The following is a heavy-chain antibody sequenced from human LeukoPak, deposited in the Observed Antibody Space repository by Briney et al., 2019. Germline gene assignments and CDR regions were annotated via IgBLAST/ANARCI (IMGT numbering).Heavy chain of an antibody. Sequence: SETLSLTRTVSCGSISSHHWSWIPQPPGKGLEGIAYIYYSESTNHNPSLKSRLTISVATSKHQFSLKLSSVTAADTAVYYCARHGILNGYYRGYYYGMDVWGQGTTVTVSS. D-gene: IGHD3-9*01. CDR1: CGSISSHH. CDR3: ARHGILNGYYRGYYYGMDV. V-gene: IGHV4-59*08. CDR2: IYYSEST. J-gene: IGHJ6*02.